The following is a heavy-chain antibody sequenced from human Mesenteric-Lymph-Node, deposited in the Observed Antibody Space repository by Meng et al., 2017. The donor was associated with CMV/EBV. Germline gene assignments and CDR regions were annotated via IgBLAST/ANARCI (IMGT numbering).Heavy chain of an antibody. CDR3: ARESGSYFGYYYYGMDV. CDR1: GDSVSSNSAA. V-gene: IGHV6-1*01. Sequence: SETLSLTCAISGDSVSSNSAAWTWIRQSPSRGLEWLGRTYYRSKWYNDYALSVKSRIIINPDTSKNQFSLRLNSVTPEDTAVYYCARESGSYFGYYYYGMDVWGQGTTVTVSS. D-gene: IGHD1-26*01. CDR2: TYYRSKWYN. J-gene: IGHJ6*02.